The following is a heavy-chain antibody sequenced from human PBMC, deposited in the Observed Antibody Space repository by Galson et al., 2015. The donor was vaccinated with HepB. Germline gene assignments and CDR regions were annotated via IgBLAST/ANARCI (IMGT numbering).Heavy chain of an antibody. CDR3: ARQVGAVYNWFDP. V-gene: IGHV3-30*03. D-gene: IGHD1-26*01. J-gene: IGHJ5*02. Sequence: SLRLSCAASGFTFSSYGMHWVRQAPGKGLEWVAVISYDGSNKYYADSVKGRFTISRDNSKNTLYLQMNSLRAEDTAVYYCARQVGAVYNWFDPWGQGTLVTVPS. CDR2: ISYDGSNK. CDR1: GFTFSSYG.